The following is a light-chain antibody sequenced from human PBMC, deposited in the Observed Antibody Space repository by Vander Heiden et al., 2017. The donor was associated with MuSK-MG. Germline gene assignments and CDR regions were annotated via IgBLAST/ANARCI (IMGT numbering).Light chain of an antibody. CDR2: LGS. J-gene: IGKJ4*01. Sequence: DIVLTQSPLSLPVTPGEPASISCRSSQSLLHNNGYNYLNWYLQKPGQSPQLLIYLGSNRASGVPDRFSGSGSGTDFTLQISRVEAEDVGIYYCMQALQTPLTFGGGTKVEIK. V-gene: IGKV2-28*01. CDR1: QSLLHNNGYNY. CDR3: MQALQTPLT.